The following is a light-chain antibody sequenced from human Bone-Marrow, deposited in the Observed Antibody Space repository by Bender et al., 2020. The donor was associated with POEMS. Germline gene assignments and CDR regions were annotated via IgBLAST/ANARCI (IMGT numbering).Light chain of an antibody. V-gene: IGLV2-8*01. CDR1: NDNMGDYNY. J-gene: IGLJ2*01. CDR3: SSFSTSSTLVV. Sequence: QSALTQPPSASGSPGQSVTISCIGNNDNMGDYNYVSWYQHHPGKAPKVILFEVNKRPSGVPDLFSGSKSGTSASLAITGLQAEDEADYYCSSFSTSSTLVVFGGGTKLTVL. CDR2: EVN.